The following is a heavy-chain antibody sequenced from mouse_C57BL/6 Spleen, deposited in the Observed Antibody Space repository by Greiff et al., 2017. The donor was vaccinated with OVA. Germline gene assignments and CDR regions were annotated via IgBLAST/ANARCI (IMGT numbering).Heavy chain of an antibody. V-gene: IGHV14-3*01. D-gene: IGHD2-3*01. CDR2: IDPANGNT. J-gene: IGHJ4*01. CDR3: ARAESDGYYLYYAMDY. CDR1: GFNIKNTY. Sequence: VQLQQSVAELVRPGASVKLSCTASGFNIKNTYMHWVKQRPEQGLEWIGRIDPANGNTKDAPKFQGKATITADTSSNTAYLQLSSLTSEDTAIYYCARAESDGYYLYYAMDYWGQGTSVTVSS.